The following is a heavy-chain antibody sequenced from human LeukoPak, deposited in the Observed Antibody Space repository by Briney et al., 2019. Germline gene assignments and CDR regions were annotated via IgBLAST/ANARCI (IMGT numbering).Heavy chain of an antibody. J-gene: IGHJ6*02. CDR1: GGSISSYY. Sequence: SETLSPTCTVSGGSISSYYWSWVRQPPGKGLEWIGYIYYSGSTNYNPSLKSRVTISVDTSKNQFSLKLSSVTAADTAVYYCARDGNWNYGMDVWGQGTTVTVSS. V-gene: IGHV4-59*01. CDR3: ARDGNWNYGMDV. CDR2: IYYSGST. D-gene: IGHD1-1*01.